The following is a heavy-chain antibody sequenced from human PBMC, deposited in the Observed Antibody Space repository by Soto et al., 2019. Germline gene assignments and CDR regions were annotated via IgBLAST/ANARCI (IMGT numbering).Heavy chain of an antibody. J-gene: IGHJ4*02. V-gene: IGHV4-30-4*01. D-gene: IGHD2-15*01. CDR3: ARHTPAISISDH. CDR2: ISYSGTT. CDR1: GGSISSGNYY. Sequence: SETLSLTCTVSGGSISSGNYYWSWIRQPPGKGLEWIGFISYSGTTHYNPSLRSRVTISVDTSKNQFSLKLSSVTAADTAVYYCARHTPAISISDHWGQGTLVTVSS.